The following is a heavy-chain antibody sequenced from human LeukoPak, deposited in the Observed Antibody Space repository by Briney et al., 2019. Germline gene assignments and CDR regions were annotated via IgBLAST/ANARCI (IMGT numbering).Heavy chain of an antibody. CDR1: GYTFTSYD. CDR2: MNPNSGNT. D-gene: IGHD3-22*01. Sequence: ASMKVSCKASGYTFTSYDINWVRQATGQGLEWMGWMNPNSGNTGYAQKFQGRLTMTRNTSISTAYMELSSLSSEDTAMYYCARGFRSDSSGRKFDYWGQGALVTVSS. V-gene: IGHV1-8*01. J-gene: IGHJ4*02. CDR3: ARGFRSDSSGRKFDY.